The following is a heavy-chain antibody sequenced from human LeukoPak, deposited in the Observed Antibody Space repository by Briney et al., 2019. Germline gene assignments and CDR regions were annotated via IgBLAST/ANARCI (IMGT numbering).Heavy chain of an antibody. V-gene: IGHV4-31*03. CDR1: GGXISGAAYY. J-gene: IGHJ4*02. D-gene: IGHD5-12*01. CDR3: AKHSYRVDSFTDY. CDR2: VYNSGNS. Sequence: PSETLSLTCTVSGGXISGAAYYWSWIRQHPGKGLEWIGYVYNSGNSYYNPSLKSRVIISIDTSKNQFSLKLSSVTAADTAVYYCAKHSYRVDSFTDYWGQGTLVTVSS.